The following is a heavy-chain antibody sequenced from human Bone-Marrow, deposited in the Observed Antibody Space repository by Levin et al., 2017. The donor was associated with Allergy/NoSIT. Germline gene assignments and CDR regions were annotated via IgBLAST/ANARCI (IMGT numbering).Heavy chain of an antibody. CDR2: IYYSGST. CDR3: ARDRTRTTTGETYYYGMDV. CDR1: GGSISGYY. Sequence: SETLSLTCTVSGGSISGYYWSWIRQPPGKGLEWIGYIYYSGSTKYNPSLKSRVTISVETSKNQFSLTLSSVTAAGTAVYYGARDRTRTTTGETYYYGMDVWGQGTTVTVSS. D-gene: IGHD7-27*01. J-gene: IGHJ6*02. V-gene: IGHV4-59*01.